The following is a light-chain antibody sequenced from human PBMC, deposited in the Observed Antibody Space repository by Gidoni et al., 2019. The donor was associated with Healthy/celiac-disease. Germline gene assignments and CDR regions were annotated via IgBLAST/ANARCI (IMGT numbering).Light chain of an antibody. Sequence: QSALTQPASVSGSPGQSITISCTVTSSDVGGYNYVSGYQQHPGKAPRLMIYDVSNRPSGVSNRFSGSKSGDTASLTISGLQAEDEADYYCSSYTSSSTDVVFGGGTKLTV. CDR1: SSDVGGYNY. CDR2: DVS. V-gene: IGLV2-14*01. J-gene: IGLJ2*01. CDR3: SSYTSSSTDVV.